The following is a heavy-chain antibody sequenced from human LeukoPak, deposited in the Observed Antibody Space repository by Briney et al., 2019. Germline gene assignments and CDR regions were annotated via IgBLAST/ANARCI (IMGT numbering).Heavy chain of an antibody. D-gene: IGHD3-3*01. CDR2: IYYSGST. Sequence: KSSETLSLTCTVSGGSISSGGYYWSWIRQHPGKGLEWIGYIYYSGSTYYNPSLKSRVTISVDTSKNQFSLKLSSVTAADTAVYYCARENGGGYYTYRYFDYWGQGTLVTVSS. V-gene: IGHV4-31*03. CDR3: ARENGGGYYTYRYFDY. J-gene: IGHJ4*02. CDR1: GGSISSGGYY.